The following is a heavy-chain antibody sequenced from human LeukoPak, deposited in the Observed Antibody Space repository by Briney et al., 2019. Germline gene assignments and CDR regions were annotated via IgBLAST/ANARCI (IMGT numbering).Heavy chain of an antibody. CDR1: GEPFSGYY. J-gene: IGHJ4*02. D-gene: IGHD1-1*01. V-gene: IGHV4-34*01. CDR3: VKGGTGHLEY. Sequence: SETLSLTCAVSGEPFSGYYWGWIRQPPGKGLELIGEINRHGNTDYNPSLKSRVTISVDKSKNQFSLKLSSVTAADTAVYWCVKGGTGHLEYGGQGVLVTVSS. CDR2: INRHGNT.